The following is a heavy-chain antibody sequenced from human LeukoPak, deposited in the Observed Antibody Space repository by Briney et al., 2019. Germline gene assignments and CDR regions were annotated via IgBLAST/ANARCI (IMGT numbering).Heavy chain of an antibody. CDR1: GYTFSDYG. CDR2: ISAYNTNT. D-gene: IGHD6-19*01. CDR3: ARAPYSSGWYLPWGYMDV. Sequence: GASVKVSCKASGYTFSDYGITWVRQAPGQGLEWMAWISAYNTNTNYAQKLQGRVTMTTDTSTSTAYMGLRSLRSDDTAVYYCARAPYSSGWYLPWGYMDVWGKGTTVTISS. V-gene: IGHV1-18*01. J-gene: IGHJ6*03.